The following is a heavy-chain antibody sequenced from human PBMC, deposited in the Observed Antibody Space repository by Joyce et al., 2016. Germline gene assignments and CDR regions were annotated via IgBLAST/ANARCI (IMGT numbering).Heavy chain of an antibody. J-gene: IGHJ6*02. V-gene: IGHV1-8*01. CDR2: MSPNSGNT. Sequence: QVQLVQSGAEMKKPGASVKVSCKASGYTFTNYDLNWVRQATGQGLEWMGWMSPNSGNTDSAQKFQGRVTMTRNTSISTAYMGLSSLKSEDTAVYYCAIGRVYYYYGMDIWGQGTTVTVSS. CDR1: GYTFTNYD. CDR3: AIGRVYYYYGMDI.